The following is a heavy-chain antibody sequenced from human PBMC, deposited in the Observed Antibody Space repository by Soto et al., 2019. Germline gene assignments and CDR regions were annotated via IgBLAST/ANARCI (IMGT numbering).Heavy chain of an antibody. D-gene: IGHD3-3*01. CDR3: ARDQAGIGGFLEGMDV. CDR1: GGSISNYY. CDR2: IYYSGST. J-gene: IGHJ6*02. V-gene: IGHV4-59*01. Sequence: PSETLSLTCTVSGGSISNYYWSWIRQPPGKGLEWIGYIYYSGSTIYNPSLKSRVTISVDTSKNQFSLKRSSVTAADSAVYYWARDQAGIGGFLEGMDVWGQGTTVTAP.